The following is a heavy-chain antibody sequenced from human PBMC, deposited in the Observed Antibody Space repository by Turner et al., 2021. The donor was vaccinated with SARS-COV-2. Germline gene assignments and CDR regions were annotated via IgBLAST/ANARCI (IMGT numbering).Heavy chain of an antibody. CDR3: ATETVTERKYYYNGMDV. J-gene: IGHJ6*02. V-gene: IGHV4-34*01. D-gene: IGHD4-4*01. CDR1: GGSFSGYY. CDR2: INHSGST. Sequence: QVQLQQWGAGLLKPSETLSLTCAVYGGSFSGYYWSWIRQPPGKGLEWIGEINHSGSTNYNPSLKSRVTISVDTSKNQFSLKLSSVTAADTAVYYCATETVTERKYYYNGMDVWGQGTTVTVSS.